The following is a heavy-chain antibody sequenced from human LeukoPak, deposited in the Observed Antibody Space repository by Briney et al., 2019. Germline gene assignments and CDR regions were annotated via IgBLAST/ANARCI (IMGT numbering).Heavy chain of an antibody. D-gene: IGHD3-16*01. Sequence: GESLKISCKGSGYRFTSYWIAWVRQMPGKGLEWLGIIYPDDSDTRYSPSFQGQVTISADKSINTAYLQWSSLKASDTAMYYCARWGFLDHWGQGTLVTVSS. CDR3: ARWGFLDH. CDR2: IYPDDSDT. CDR1: GYRFTSYW. V-gene: IGHV5-51*01. J-gene: IGHJ4*02.